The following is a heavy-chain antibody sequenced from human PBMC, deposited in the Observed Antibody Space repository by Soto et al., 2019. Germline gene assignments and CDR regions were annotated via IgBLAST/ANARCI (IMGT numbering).Heavy chain of an antibody. J-gene: IGHJ3*02. CDR3: ARDLGGYYYDSSGYLKGAFDI. D-gene: IGHD3-22*01. V-gene: IGHV1-69*13. CDR1: GGTFSSYA. Sequence: SVKVSCKASGGTFSSYAIGWVRQAPGQGLEWMGGIIPIFGTANYAQKFQGRVTITADESTSTAYMELSSLRSEDTAVYYCARDLGGYYYDSSGYLKGAFDIWGQGTMVTVSS. CDR2: IIPIFGTA.